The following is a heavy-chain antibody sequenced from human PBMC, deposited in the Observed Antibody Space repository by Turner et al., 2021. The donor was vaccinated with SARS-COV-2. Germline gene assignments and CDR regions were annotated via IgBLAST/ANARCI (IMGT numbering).Heavy chain of an antibody. D-gene: IGHD3-22*01. CDR2: ISGSGGRT. Sequence: EVQLLESGGGLVQPGGSLRLSCAASGFTFSSYAMTWVRQAPGKGLEWVSAISGSGGRTYYADSVKGRFTISRDNSKNTLYLQMNSLRAEDTAVYYCARARWDYYDSSGYYPDAFDIWGQGTMVTVSS. CDR3: ARARWDYYDSSGYYPDAFDI. J-gene: IGHJ3*02. CDR1: GFTFSSYA. V-gene: IGHV3-23*01.